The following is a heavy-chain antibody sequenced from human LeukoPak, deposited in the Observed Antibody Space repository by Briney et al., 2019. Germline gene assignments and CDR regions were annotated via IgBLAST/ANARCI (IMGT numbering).Heavy chain of an antibody. J-gene: IGHJ6*02. CDR1: GFTFSSYS. CDR2: ISSSSSYI. D-gene: IGHD3-22*01. Sequence: GGSLRLSCAASGFTFSSYSMNWVRQAPGKGLEWVSSISSSSSYIYYADSVKGRFTISRDNAKNSLYLQMNSLRAEDTAVYYCARDGGPEGYDSSGPIRYYHYYGMDVWGQGTTVTVSS. CDR3: ARDGGPEGYDSSGPIRYYHYYGMDV. V-gene: IGHV3-21*01.